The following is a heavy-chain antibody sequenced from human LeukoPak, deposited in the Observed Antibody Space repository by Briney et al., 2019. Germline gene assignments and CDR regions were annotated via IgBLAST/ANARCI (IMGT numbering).Heavy chain of an antibody. D-gene: IGHD3-10*01. V-gene: IGHV3-9*01. CDR2: ISWNSGSI. J-gene: IGHJ4*02. CDR3: AKARLWFRDQRGFDY. CDR1: GFTFDDYA. Sequence: GGSLRLSCAASGFTFDDYAMHWVRQAPGKGLEWVSGISWNSGSIGYADSVKGRFTIPRDNAKNSLYLQMNSLRAEDTALYYCAKARLWFRDQRGFDYWGQGTLVTVSS.